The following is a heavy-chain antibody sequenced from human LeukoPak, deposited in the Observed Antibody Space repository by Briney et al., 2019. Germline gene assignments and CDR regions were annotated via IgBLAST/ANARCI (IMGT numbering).Heavy chain of an antibody. Sequence: GASVKVSCKAPGFTFTSSAMQWVRQARGQRLEWIGWIVVGSGNTNYAQKFQERVTITRDMSTSTAYMELSSLRSEDTAVYYCAAASIGELYDAFDIWGQGTMVTVSS. CDR3: AAASIGELYDAFDI. CDR1: GFTFTSSA. V-gene: IGHV1-58*02. D-gene: IGHD3-10*01. CDR2: IVVGSGNT. J-gene: IGHJ3*02.